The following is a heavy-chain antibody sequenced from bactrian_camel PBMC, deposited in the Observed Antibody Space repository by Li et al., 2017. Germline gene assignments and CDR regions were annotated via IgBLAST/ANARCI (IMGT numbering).Heavy chain of an antibody. J-gene: IGHJ4*01. CDR1: GITFSRHD. Sequence: VQLVESGGGLVQPGESLRLSCVASGITFSRHDMSWVRQAPGKEVEWVADITSLPSLFRAASYADSVKGRFTISQDSARNTVYLQMNNLQPEDTATYYCAEGRSSRGEHCYSLNYWGQGTQVTVS. V-gene: IGHV3S40*01. CDR3: AEGRSSRGEHCYSLNY. CDR2: ITSLPSLFRAA. D-gene: IGHD3*01.